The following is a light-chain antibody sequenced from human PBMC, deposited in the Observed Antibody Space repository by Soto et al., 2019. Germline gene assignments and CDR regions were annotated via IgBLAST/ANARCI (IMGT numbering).Light chain of an antibody. CDR1: QSVSSY. CDR3: QQRRNWPPIT. V-gene: IGKV3-11*01. J-gene: IGKJ5*01. CDR2: DAS. Sequence: EIGLTHSPATLSSSPGERATLSYTASQSVSSYLAWYQQKPGQAPRLLIYDASNRATGIPARFSGSGSGTDFTLTISRLEPEDFAVYYCQQRRNWPPITFGQGTRLEIK.